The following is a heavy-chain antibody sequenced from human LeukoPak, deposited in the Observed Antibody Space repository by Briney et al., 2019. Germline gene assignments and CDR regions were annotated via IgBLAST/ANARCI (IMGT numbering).Heavy chain of an antibody. Sequence: GASVKVSCKASGYTFTGYYMHWVRQAPGQGLEWMGIINPSGGSTSYAQKFQGRVTMTRDTSTSTVYMELSSLRSEDTAVYYCARGTPLLWQNGPPAPFDYWGQGTLVTVSS. J-gene: IGHJ4*02. V-gene: IGHV1-46*01. CDR1: GYTFTGYY. D-gene: IGHD3-10*01. CDR3: ARGTPLLWQNGPPAPFDY. CDR2: INPSGGST.